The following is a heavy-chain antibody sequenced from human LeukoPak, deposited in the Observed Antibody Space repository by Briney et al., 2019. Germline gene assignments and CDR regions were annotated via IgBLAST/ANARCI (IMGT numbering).Heavy chain of an antibody. Sequence: PSETLSLTCTVSGGSISSSSYYWGWIRQPPGKGLEWIGSIYYSGSTYYNPSLKSRVTISVDTSKNQFSLKLSSVTAADTAVYYCAREGGATPGSYYFDYWGQGTLVTVSS. CDR2: IYYSGST. D-gene: IGHD1-26*01. J-gene: IGHJ4*02. CDR1: GGSISSSSYY. V-gene: IGHV4-39*07. CDR3: AREGGATPGSYYFDY.